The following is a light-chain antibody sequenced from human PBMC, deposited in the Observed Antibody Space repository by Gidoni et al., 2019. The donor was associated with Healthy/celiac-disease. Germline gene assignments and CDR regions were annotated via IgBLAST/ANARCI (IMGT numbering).Light chain of an antibody. CDR3: CSYAGSSTLV. J-gene: IGLJ2*01. CDR1: SSDVGSYNL. V-gene: IGLV2-23*02. CDR2: EVS. Sequence: QSALTQPASVSGSPGQSITISCTGTSSDVGSYNLGSWYQQHPGKAPKLMIYEVSKRPSGVSNLFSGSKSGNTASLTISGLQAEDEADYYCCSYAGSSTLVFGGGTKLTVL.